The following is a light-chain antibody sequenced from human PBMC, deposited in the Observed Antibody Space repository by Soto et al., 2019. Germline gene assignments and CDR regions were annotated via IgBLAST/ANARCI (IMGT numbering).Light chain of an antibody. CDR2: GTS. CDR1: QTLSTMF. J-gene: IGKJ2*01. Sequence: VLTQSPGTLSLSQGERATLSCRSSQTLSTMFLACYQQKPGQAPGLLIYGTSTRAAGIPDRFSGSGSGTDFTLTISILEPEDIAVYYCQHYGSASYTFGRVTTKESK. V-gene: IGKV3-20*01. CDR3: QHYGSASYT.